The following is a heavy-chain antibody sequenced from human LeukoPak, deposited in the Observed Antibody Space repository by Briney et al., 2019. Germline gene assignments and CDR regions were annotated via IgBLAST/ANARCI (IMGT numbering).Heavy chain of an antibody. Sequence: GSSVKVSCKASGVTFSSYAISWVRQAPGQGLEWMGWISAYNGNTNYAQKLQGRVTMTTDTSTSTAYMELRSLRSDDTAVYYCARLFQLYSGYDQTDRSAFDYWGQGTLVTVSS. D-gene: IGHD5-12*01. CDR2: ISAYNGNT. CDR3: ARLFQLYSGYDQTDRSAFDY. V-gene: IGHV1-18*01. J-gene: IGHJ4*02. CDR1: GVTFSSYA.